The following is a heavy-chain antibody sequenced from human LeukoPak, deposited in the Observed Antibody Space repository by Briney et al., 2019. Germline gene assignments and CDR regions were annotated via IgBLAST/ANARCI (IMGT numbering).Heavy chain of an antibody. CDR3: TRSRRDGNDY. D-gene: IGHD5-24*01. J-gene: IGHJ4*02. V-gene: IGHV3-7*01. CDR1: GFTFSSSW. CDR2: INEDGSAK. Sequence: GGSLRLSCAASGFTFSSSWMSWVRQAPGKGLEWVANINEDGSAKYYVDSVKGRFAISRDNAKRSLDLQVNSLRAEDTAVYYCTRSRRDGNDYWGQGTLVTVSS.